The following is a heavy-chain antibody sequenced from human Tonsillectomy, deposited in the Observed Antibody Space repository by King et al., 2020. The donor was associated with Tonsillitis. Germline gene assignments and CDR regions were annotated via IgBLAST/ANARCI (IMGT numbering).Heavy chain of an antibody. CDR3: AKDHYFDSSGYYWGNTFDI. CDR2: ISGSGDST. Sequence: VQLVESGGGLVQPGGSLRLFCAASGFTFSSYVMNWVSQAPGKGLEWVSGISGSGDSTYYAESVTGRCTIPRDNSRNTLYLQMNSLRAEDTAVYYCAKDHYFDSSGYYWGNTFDIWGQGTMVTVSS. D-gene: IGHD3-22*01. V-gene: IGHV3-23*04. J-gene: IGHJ3*02. CDR1: GFTFSSYV.